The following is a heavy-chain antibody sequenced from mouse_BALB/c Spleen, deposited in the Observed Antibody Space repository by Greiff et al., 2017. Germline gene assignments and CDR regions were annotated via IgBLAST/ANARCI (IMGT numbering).Heavy chain of an antibody. CDR3: ARGAMDY. CDR2: IRNKANGYTT. CDR1: GFTFTDYY. V-gene: IGHV7-3*02. J-gene: IGHJ4*01. Sequence: EVQVVESGGGLVQPGGSLRLSCATSGFTFTDYYMSWVRQPPGKALEWLGFIRNKANGYTTEYSASVKGRFTISRDNSQSILYLQMNTLRAEDSATYYCARGAMDYWGQGTSVTVSS.